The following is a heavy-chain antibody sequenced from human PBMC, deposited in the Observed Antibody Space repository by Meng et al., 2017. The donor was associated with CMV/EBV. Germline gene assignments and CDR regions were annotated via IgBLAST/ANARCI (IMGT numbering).Heavy chain of an antibody. CDR2: IIPIFGTA. J-gene: IGHJ6*02. Sequence: SVKVSCKASGGTFSSYAISWVRQAPGQGLEWMGGIIPIFGTANYAQKFQGRVTITTDESTSTAYMELRSLRSEDKAVYYCARGQKKGFRFLEWVTGTYYYYGMDVWGQGTTVTVSS. CDR1: GGTFSSYA. V-gene: IGHV1-69*05. D-gene: IGHD3-3*01. CDR3: ARGQKKGFRFLEWVTGTYYYYGMDV.